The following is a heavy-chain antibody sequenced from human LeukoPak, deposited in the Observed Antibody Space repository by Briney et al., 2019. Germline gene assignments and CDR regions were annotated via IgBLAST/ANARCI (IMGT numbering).Heavy chain of an antibody. J-gene: IGHJ5*02. D-gene: IGHD2-15*01. CDR2: ISAYNGKT. Sequence: ASVKVSCKASGDTFTSYGISWVRQAPGQGLEWMGWISAYNGKTNYAQKLQGRVTITTDTSTSTAYMELRSLRSDDTAVYYCARTPDSDIVELRGWFDPWGQGTLVTVSS. CDR1: GDTFTSYG. V-gene: IGHV1-18*01. CDR3: ARTPDSDIVELRGWFDP.